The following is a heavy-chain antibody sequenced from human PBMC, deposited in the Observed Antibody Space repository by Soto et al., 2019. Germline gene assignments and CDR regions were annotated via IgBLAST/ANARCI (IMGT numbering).Heavy chain of an antibody. Sequence: VPLVESGGGLVQPRESLRLSCTASGLTFSISWMTWVRQAPGEGLEWVSNINPAGNVQHYADSVKERFTISRDNAKNSLFLQMSGLRVEDTAVYYCATANTPYAFDMWGQGTMVTVSS. V-gene: IGHV3-7*01. CDR1: GLTFSISW. J-gene: IGHJ3*02. CDR3: ATANTPYAFDM. CDR2: INPAGNVQ.